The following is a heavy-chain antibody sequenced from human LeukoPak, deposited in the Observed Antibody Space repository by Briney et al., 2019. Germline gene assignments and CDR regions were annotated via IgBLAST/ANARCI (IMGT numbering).Heavy chain of an antibody. Sequence: GGSLRLSCAASGFTFDDYTMHWVRQVPGKGLEWVSLISWDGSNTFYAASVKGRFTISRDNSKNSLYLQMNSLRTEDTALYYCAKNMFRRQVWSNVPSYYIDYWGQGTLVTVSS. D-gene: IGHD3-10*01. V-gene: IGHV3-43*01. CDR3: AKNMFRRQVWSNVPSYYIDY. J-gene: IGHJ4*02. CDR1: GFTFDDYT. CDR2: ISWDGSNT.